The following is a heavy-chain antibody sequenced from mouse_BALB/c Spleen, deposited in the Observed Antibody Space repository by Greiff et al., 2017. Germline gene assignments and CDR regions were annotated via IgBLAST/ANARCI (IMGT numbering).Heavy chain of an antibody. Sequence: EVKLVESGGGLVKPGGSLKLSCAASGFTFSSYAMSWVRQTPEKRLEWVASISSGGSTYYPDSVKGRFTISRDNARNILYLQMSSLRSEDKAMYYCARGGEFPFAYWGQGTLVTVSA. CDR1: GFTFSSYA. CDR2: ISSGGST. V-gene: IGHV5-6-5*01. J-gene: IGHJ3*01. CDR3: ARGGEFPFAY.